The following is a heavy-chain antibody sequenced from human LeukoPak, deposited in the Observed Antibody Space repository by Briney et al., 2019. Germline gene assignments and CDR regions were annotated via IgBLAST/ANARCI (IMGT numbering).Heavy chain of an antibody. CDR3: ASAVEWLLYYFDY. V-gene: IGHV1-2*02. D-gene: IGHD3-3*01. CDR2: INPNSGGT. CDR1: GYTFTGYY. J-gene: IGHJ4*02. Sequence: GASVKVSRKASGYTFTGYYMHWVRQAPGQGLEWMGWINPNSGGTNYAQKFQGRVTMTRDTSISTAYMELSRLRSDDTAVYYCASAVEWLLYYFDYWGQGTLVTVSS.